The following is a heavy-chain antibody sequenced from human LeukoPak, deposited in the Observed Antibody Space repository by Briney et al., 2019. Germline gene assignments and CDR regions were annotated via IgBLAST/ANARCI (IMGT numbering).Heavy chain of an antibody. CDR2: ISYDGSNK. J-gene: IGHJ6*03. Sequence: PGGSLRLSCAASGFTFSSYAMHWVRQAPGKGLEWVAVISYDGSNKYYADSVKGRLTISRDNSKNTLYLQMNSLRAEDTAVYYCARPGEYYYYMDVWGKGTTVTVSS. D-gene: IGHD3-16*01. CDR3: ARPGEYYYYMDV. CDR1: GFTFSSYA. V-gene: IGHV3-30*01.